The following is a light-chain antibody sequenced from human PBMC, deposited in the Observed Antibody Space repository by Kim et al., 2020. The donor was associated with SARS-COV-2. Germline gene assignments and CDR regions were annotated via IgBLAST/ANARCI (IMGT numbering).Light chain of an antibody. Sequence: SYELTQPPSVSVSPGQTASITCSGDKLGDKYACWYQQKPGQSPVLVIYQDSKGASGIPERFSGSNSGNTATLTISGTQAMDEADYYCQAWDSSTACWVFGGGTQLTVL. J-gene: IGLJ3*02. V-gene: IGLV3-1*01. CDR2: QDS. CDR3: QAWDSSTACWV. CDR1: KLGDKY.